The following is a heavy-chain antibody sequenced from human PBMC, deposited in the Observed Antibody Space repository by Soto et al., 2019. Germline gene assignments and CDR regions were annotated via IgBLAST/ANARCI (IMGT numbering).Heavy chain of an antibody. V-gene: IGHV1-3*01. CDR2: INPGNGNT. CDR1: GYIFANYP. J-gene: IGHJ5*02. Sequence: ASVKVSCKASGYIFANYPMQWVRQAPGQGLEWMGWINPGNGNTKYSQKFQGRVTITRDTSATTVYMGLSSLTSKDTAMYYCARVVRHFSGSGDPWFDPWGQGTLVTVSS. CDR3: ARVVRHFSGSGDPWFDP. D-gene: IGHD3-10*01.